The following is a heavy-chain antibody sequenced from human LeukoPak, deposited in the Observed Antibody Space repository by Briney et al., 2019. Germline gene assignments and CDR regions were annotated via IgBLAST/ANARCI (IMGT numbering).Heavy chain of an antibody. Sequence: GGSLRLSCAASGFTFSSYSMNWVRQAPGKGLEWVSSISSSSSYIYYADSVKGRFTISRDNSKNTLYLQMNSLRAEDTAVYYCATSDRYSGSYYFDYWGQGTLVTVSS. D-gene: IGHD1-26*01. CDR2: ISSSSSYI. CDR1: GFTFSSYS. CDR3: ATSDRYSGSYYFDY. J-gene: IGHJ4*02. V-gene: IGHV3-21*04.